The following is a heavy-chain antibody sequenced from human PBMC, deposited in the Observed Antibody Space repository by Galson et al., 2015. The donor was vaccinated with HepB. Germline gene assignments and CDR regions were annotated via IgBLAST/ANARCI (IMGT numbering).Heavy chain of an antibody. D-gene: IGHD3-22*01. Sequence: QSGAEVKKPGESLKISCKGSGYSFTSYWIGWVRQMPGKGLEWMGIIYPGDSDTRYSPSFQGQVTISADKSISTAYLQWSSLKASDTAMYYRARHAHPYYYDSSGLYYFDYWGQGTLITVSS. J-gene: IGHJ4*02. CDR1: GYSFTSYW. CDR2: IYPGDSDT. V-gene: IGHV5-51*01. CDR3: ARHAHPYYYDSSGLYYFDY.